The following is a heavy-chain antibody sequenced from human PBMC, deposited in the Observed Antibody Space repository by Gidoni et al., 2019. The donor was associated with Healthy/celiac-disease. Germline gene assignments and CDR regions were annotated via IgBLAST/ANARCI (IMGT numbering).Heavy chain of an antibody. J-gene: IGHJ4*02. CDR2: INHSGST. Sequence: QVQLQQWGAGLLKPSETLSLTCAVSGGSFSGYYWSWIRQPPGKGLEWIGEINHSGSTNYNPSLKSRVTISVDTSKNQFSLKLSSVTAADTAVYYCAREDVWADYWGQGTLVTVSS. CDR1: GGSFSGYY. V-gene: IGHV4-34*01. D-gene: IGHD3-16*01. CDR3: AREDVWADY.